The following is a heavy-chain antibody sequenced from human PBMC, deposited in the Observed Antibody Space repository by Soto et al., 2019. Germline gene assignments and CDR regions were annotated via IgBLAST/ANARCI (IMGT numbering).Heavy chain of an antibody. CDR2: ISYDGSNK. J-gene: IGHJ6*02. Sequence: GGSLRLSCAASGFTFSSYGMHWVRQAPGKGLEWVAVISYDGSNKYYADSVKGRFTISRDNSKNTLYLQMNSLRAEDTAVYYCAKVAAVAGRGNSYYYYGMDVWGQGTTVTVSS. CDR1: GFTFSSYG. D-gene: IGHD6-19*01. V-gene: IGHV3-30*18. CDR3: AKVAAVAGRGNSYYYYGMDV.